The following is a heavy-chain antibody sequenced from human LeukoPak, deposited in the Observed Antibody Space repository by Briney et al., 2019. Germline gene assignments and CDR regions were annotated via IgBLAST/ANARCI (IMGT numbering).Heavy chain of an antibody. CDR2: INHSGST. V-gene: IGHV4-34*01. J-gene: IGHJ4*02. Sequence: GSLRLSCAASGFTFSSYAMSWVRQAPGKGLEWIGEINHSGSTNYNPSLKSRVTISVDTSKNQFSLKLSSVTAADTAVYYCARGSKPPDYWGQGTLVTVSS. CDR3: ARGSKPPDY. CDR1: GFTFSSYA.